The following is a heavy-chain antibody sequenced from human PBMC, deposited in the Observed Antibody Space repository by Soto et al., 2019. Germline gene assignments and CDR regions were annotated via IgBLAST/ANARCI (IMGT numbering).Heavy chain of an antibody. CDR3: AQLGLMTFSHKHYFNH. Sequence: EVQLLESGGGLVQPGGSLRLSCAASGFFFSNYAMSWVRQAPGKGLEWVSAISGSGSSTYYADSVKGRFTISRDNSKNTLYLQLNSLRAEDTAVYYCAQLGLMTFSHKHYFNHWGRGTLVTVSS. CDR2: ISGSGSST. V-gene: IGHV3-23*01. CDR1: GFFFSNYA. J-gene: IGHJ4*02. D-gene: IGHD3-16*01.